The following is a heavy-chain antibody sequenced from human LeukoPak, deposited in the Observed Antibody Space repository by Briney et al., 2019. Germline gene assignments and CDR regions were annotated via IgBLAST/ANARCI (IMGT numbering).Heavy chain of an antibody. D-gene: IGHD3-3*01. V-gene: IGHV4-39*01. CDR2: ISYSGNT. CDR1: GGSISRSTFY. J-gene: IGHJ4*02. CDR3: ARLWSGYRPPDY. Sequence: SETLSLTCTVSGGSISRSTFYWGWIRQPPGKGLEWIGSISYSGNTYLNPSLMSRVTISVDTSKNRVSLRLSSLTAADTAVYYCARLWSGYRPPDYWGQGTLVTVSS.